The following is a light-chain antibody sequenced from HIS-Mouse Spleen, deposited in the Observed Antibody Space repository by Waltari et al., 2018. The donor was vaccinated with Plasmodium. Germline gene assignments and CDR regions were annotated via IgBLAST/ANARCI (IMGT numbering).Light chain of an antibody. CDR2: AAS. CDR1: QGIRNG. CDR3: LQDYNYPYT. Sequence: AIQMTQSPSSLSASVGDRVTITCRANQGIRNGLVWYQQKPGKAPKLLISAASSLQSGVPSRFSGSVSGTDFTLTISSLHPEDFATYYCLQDYNYPYTFGQGTKLEIK. J-gene: IGKJ2*01. V-gene: IGKV1-6*01.